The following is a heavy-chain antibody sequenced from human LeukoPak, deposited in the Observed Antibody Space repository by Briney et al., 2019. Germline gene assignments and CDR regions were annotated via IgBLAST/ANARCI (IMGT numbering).Heavy chain of an antibody. CDR1: GFSFNTYA. CDR3: ARGVGATTAFDY. D-gene: IGHD1-26*01. CDR2: INTDSRTI. J-gene: IGHJ4*02. V-gene: IGHV3-48*01. Sequence: GGSLRLSCAASGFSFNTYAMHWVRQAPGKGLEWVSYINTDSRTIKYADSVKGRFTISRDNSKNTLYLQMNSLRAEDTAVYYCARGVGATTAFDYWGQGTLVTVSS.